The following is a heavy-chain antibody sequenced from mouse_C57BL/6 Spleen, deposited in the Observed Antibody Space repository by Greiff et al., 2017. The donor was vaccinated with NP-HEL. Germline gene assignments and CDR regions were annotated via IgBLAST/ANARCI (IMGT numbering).Heavy chain of an antibody. J-gene: IGHJ1*03. CDR2: IYPGDGDT. CDR1: GYAFSSSW. D-gene: IGHD1-1*01. V-gene: IGHV1-82*01. CDR3: EIYYCSSYWYFDV. Sequence: VKVVESGPELVKPGASVKISCKASGYAFSSSWMNWVKQRPGKGLEWIGRIYPGDGDTNYNGKFKGKATLTADKSSSTAYLQLSSLTSEDSAVYFCEIYYCSSYWYFDVWGTGTTVTVSS.